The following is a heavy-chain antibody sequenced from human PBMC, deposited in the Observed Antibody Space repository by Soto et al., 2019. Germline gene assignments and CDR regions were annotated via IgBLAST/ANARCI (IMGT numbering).Heavy chain of an antibody. CDR2: IYYSGST. CDR3: ARHLPSSGWQYYYYGMDV. V-gene: IGHV4-39*01. J-gene: IGHJ6*02. Sequence: QLQLQESGPGLLKPSETLSLTCAVSGGSISSISYYWGWIRQPPGKGLEWIGSIYYSGSTYYNPSLKSRVTISVDTSKNQFSLKLSSVTAADTAVYYCARHLPSSGWQYYYYGMDVWGQGTTVTVSS. CDR1: GGSISSISYY. D-gene: IGHD6-19*01.